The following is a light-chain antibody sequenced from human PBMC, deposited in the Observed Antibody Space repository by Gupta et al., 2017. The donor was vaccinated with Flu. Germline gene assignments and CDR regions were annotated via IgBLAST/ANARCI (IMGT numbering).Light chain of an antibody. CDR3: MQGTHWPST. CDR1: QSLVASDGNTY. J-gene: IGKJ3*01. V-gene: IGKV2-30*01. Sequence: IACRSSQSLVASDGNTYLSWFQQRPGQSPRRLIYKVSNRHSGVPDRFSGSGSGTDFTLKISRVEAEDVGVYYCMQGTHWPSTFGPGTKVDIK. CDR2: KVS.